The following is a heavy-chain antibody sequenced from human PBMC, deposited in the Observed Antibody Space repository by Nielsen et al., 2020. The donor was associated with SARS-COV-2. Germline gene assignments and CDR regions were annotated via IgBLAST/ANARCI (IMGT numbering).Heavy chain of an antibody. CDR3: ARELRIAAAAEQVYYYGMDV. Sequence: GESLKISCAASGFTFSSYSMNWVRQAPGKGLEWVSYISSSSSTIYYADSVKGRFTISRDNAKNSLYLQMNSLRAEDTAVYYCARELRIAAAAEQVYYYGMDVWGQGTTVTVSS. J-gene: IGHJ6*02. CDR2: ISSSSSTI. D-gene: IGHD6-13*01. CDR1: GFTFSSYS. V-gene: IGHV3-48*01.